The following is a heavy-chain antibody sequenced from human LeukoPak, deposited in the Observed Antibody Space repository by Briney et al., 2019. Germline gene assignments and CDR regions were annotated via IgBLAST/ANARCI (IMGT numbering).Heavy chain of an antibody. Sequence: SETLSLTCAVYGGSFSGYYWSWIRQPPGKGLEWIGEINHSGSTNYNPSLKSRVTISVDTSKNQFSLKLSSVTAADTAVYYCAREGISYDSSGYSPFDYWGQGTLVTVSS. CDR3: AREGISYDSSGYSPFDY. V-gene: IGHV4-34*01. J-gene: IGHJ4*02. D-gene: IGHD3-22*01. CDR1: GGSFSGYY. CDR2: INHSGST.